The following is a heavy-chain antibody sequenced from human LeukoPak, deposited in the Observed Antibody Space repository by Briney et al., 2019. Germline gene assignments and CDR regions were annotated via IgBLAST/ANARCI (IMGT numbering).Heavy chain of an antibody. CDR2: IYYSGST. V-gene: IGHV4-59*01. CDR3: ARVGGYSYGYNWFDP. J-gene: IGHJ5*02. CDR1: GGSISSYY. D-gene: IGHD5-18*01. Sequence: PSETLSPTCTVSGGSISSYYWSWIRQPPGKGLEWIGYIYYSGSTDYNPSLKSRVTISVDTSKNQFSLKLSSVTAADTAVYYCARVGGYSYGYNWFDPWGQGTLVTVSS.